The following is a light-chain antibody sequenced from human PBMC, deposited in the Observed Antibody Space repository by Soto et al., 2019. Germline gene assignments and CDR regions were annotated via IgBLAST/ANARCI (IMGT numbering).Light chain of an antibody. CDR1: HDITSY. CDR3: QHCDYLPI. V-gene: IGKV1-33*01. Sequence: DIQMTQSPSSLSASEGDRLTITCQASHDITSYLNWYQHKPGKAPKLLIYDASILEAGVPPRFSGSGSGTDFTLAISGLQPEDVATYYCQHCDYLPIFGPGTTVDFK. J-gene: IGKJ3*01. CDR2: DAS.